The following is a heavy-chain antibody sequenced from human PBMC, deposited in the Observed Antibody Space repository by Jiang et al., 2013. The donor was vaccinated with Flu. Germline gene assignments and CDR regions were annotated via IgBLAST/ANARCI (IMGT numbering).Heavy chain of an antibody. D-gene: IGHD6-19*01. Sequence: GAEVKKPGSSVKVSCKASGGTFSSYAISWVRQAPGQGLEWMGRIIPILGIANYAQKFQGRVTITADKSTSTAYMELSSLRFEDTAVYYCARVEGWGNWYFDLWGRGTLVTVSS. CDR2: IIPILGIA. CDR3: ARVEGWGNWYFDL. CDR1: GGTFSSYA. J-gene: IGHJ2*01. V-gene: IGHV1-69*04.